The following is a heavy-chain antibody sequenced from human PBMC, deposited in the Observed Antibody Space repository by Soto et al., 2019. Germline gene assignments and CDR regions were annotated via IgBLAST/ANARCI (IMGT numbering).Heavy chain of an antibody. CDR1: GYTFTSYG. J-gene: IGHJ6*02. CDR3: ARFVLDYVFWSVYRALSGRDV. CDR2: ISAYNGNT. V-gene: IGHV1-18*01. D-gene: IGHD3-3*01. Sequence: ASVKVSCKASGYTFTSYGISWVRQAPGQGLEWMGWISAYNGNTNYAQKLQGRVTMTTDTSTSTAYMELRSLRSDDTAVYYCARFVLDYVFWSVYRALSGRDVGAQGTRVTVSS.